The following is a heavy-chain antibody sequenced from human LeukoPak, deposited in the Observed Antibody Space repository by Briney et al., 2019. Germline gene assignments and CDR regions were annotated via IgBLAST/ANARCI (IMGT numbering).Heavy chain of an antibody. V-gene: IGHV3-30-3*01. CDR3: AREGEVVVPAAPYYFDY. CDR2: ISYDGSNK. Sequence: QHWGSLRLSCAASGFTFSSYAMHWVRQAPGKGLEWVAVISYDGSNKYYADSVKGRFTISRDNSKNTLYLQMNSLRAEDTAVYYCAREGEVVVPAAPYYFDYWGQGTLVTVSS. D-gene: IGHD2-2*01. J-gene: IGHJ4*02. CDR1: GFTFSSYA.